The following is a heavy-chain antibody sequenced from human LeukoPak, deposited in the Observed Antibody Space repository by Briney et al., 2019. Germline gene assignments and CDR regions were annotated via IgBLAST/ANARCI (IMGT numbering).Heavy chain of an antibody. V-gene: IGHV4-59*08. Sequence: PSETLSLTCAVYGGSFSGYYWNWIRQPPGKGLEWIGYIYYIGSTNYNPSLKSRVTISVDTSKNQFSLKLSSVTAADTAVYYCARSGYSYGWPNAFDIWGQGTMVTVSS. D-gene: IGHD5-18*01. CDR1: GGSFSGYY. CDR3: ARSGYSYGWPNAFDI. CDR2: IYYIGST. J-gene: IGHJ3*02.